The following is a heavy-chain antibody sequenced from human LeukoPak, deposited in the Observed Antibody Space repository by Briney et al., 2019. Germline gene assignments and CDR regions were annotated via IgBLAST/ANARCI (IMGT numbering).Heavy chain of an antibody. Sequence: GGSLRLSCAASGFTFSTYWMTWVRQAPGKGLEWEANIKQEGTEKNYVDSVKGRFTISRDNAKNSLYLQMNSLRAEDTAVYYCVRDMDVWGQGTTVTVSS. J-gene: IGHJ6*02. CDR3: VRDMDV. V-gene: IGHV3-7*01. CDR1: GFTFSTYW. CDR2: IKQEGTEK.